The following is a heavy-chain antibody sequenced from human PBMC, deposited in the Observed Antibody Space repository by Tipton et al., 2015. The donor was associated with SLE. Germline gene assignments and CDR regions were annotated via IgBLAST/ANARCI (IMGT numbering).Heavy chain of an antibody. V-gene: IGHV3-53*05. J-gene: IGHJ3*02. CDR1: GFTVSSNY. CDR2: IYSGGST. CDR3: ARGTRDSSSHAFDI. Sequence: SLRLSCAASGFTVSSNYMSWVRQAPGKGLEWVSVIYSGGSTYYADSAKGRFTISRDNSKNTLYLQMNSLRSEDTAVYYCARGTRDSSSHAFDIWCQCTMVPVTS. D-gene: IGHD6-6*01.